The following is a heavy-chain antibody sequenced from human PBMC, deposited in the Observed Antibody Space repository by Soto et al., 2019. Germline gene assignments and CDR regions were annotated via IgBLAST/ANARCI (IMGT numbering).Heavy chain of an antibody. V-gene: IGHV5-51*01. CDR1: GYSFSNYW. CDR2: IYAGDSDT. CDR3: AKDSAYDFSQNPYYYYGMDV. Sequence: GESLKISCKGSGYSFSNYWIGWVRQMPGKGLEWMGTIYAGDSDTRYSPSFQGQVTMTVDKSSSTAYLHWSSLKASDSAIYYCAKDSAYDFSQNPYYYYGMDVWGQGTTVTVSS. J-gene: IGHJ6*02. D-gene: IGHD3-3*01.